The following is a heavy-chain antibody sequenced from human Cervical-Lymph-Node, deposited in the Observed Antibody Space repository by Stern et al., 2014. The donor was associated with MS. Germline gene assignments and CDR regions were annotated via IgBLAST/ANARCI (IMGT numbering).Heavy chain of an antibody. D-gene: IGHD3-9*01. V-gene: IGHV4-61*02. CDR2: IYTSGST. Sequence: QVQLVESGPGLVKPSQTLSLTCTVSGGSISSGSYYWSWIRQPAGKGLEWIGRIYTSGSTNYNPSLKSRVTISVDTSKNQFSLKLGSVTAADTAVYYCARDCRLRYFDNYGMDVWGQGTTVTVSS. CDR1: GGSISSGSYY. J-gene: IGHJ6*02. CDR3: ARDCRLRYFDNYGMDV.